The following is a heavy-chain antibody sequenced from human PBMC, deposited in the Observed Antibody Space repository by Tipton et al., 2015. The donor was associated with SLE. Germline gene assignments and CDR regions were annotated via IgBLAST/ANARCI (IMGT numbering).Heavy chain of an antibody. V-gene: IGHV4-34*01. Sequence: TLSLTCAVNGGSFSGYYWNWIRQTPGKGLEWIGEVHHSGSTNCNPSLKSRVTISVDTSNYQVSLNLSSVTATDTAVYYCARDQVGVGDFDYWGQGTLVTVSS. J-gene: IGHJ4*02. CDR2: VHHSGST. CDR3: ARDQVGVGDFDY. D-gene: IGHD1-26*01. CDR1: GGSFSGYY.